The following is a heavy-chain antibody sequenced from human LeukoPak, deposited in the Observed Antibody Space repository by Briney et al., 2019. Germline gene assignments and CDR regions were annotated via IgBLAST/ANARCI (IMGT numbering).Heavy chain of an antibody. D-gene: IGHD3-10*01. CDR3: ARTPGDENGMDV. V-gene: IGHV1-3*01. CDR1: GYTFTTYA. Sequence: ASVEVSCKASGYTFTTYAMHWVRQAPGQRLEWMGWINADNGNTKYSQKFQGRVTITRDTSASTAYMELSSLRSEDTAVYYCARTPGDENGMDVWGQGTTVTVSS. CDR2: INADNGNT. J-gene: IGHJ6*02.